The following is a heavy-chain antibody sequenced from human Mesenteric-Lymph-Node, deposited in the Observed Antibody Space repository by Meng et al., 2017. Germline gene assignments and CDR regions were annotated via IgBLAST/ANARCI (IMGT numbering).Heavy chain of an antibody. Sequence: GESLKTSWAAAGFICSIYWMNWVRQAPGKGLEWVANIKQDGSEKYYVDSVKGRFTISTDNAKNSLYLQLNSLSADDTAVYYCESGYYGSGNYYENWFDPWGQGTLVTVSS. D-gene: IGHD3-10*01. V-gene: IGHV3-7*01. CDR1: GFICSIYW. J-gene: IGHJ5*02. CDR3: ESGYYGSGNYYENWFDP. CDR2: IKQDGSEK.